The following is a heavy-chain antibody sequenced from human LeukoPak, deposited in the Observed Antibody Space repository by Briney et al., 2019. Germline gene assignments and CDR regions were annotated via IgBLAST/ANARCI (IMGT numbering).Heavy chain of an antibody. J-gene: IGHJ4*02. Sequence: GGSLRLSCAASGFAVNSKDMSWVRQAPWKGLEWVSLISHAGGAYYADSVKGRFTISRDESKDTLSLQMNSLRAEDTAVYYCARGLRFGGFWAHFDYWGLGTLVTVSS. CDR3: ARGLRFGGFWAHFDY. V-gene: IGHV3-66*01. CDR1: GFAVNSKD. D-gene: IGHD3-16*01. CDR2: ISHAGGA.